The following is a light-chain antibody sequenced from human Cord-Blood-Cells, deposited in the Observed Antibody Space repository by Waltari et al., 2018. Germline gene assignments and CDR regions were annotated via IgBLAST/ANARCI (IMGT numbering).Light chain of an antibody. CDR2: AAS. CDR3: QQYYSTPIT. V-gene: IGKV1-NL1*01. J-gene: IGKJ5*01. CDR1: QGISNS. Sequence: DIQMTQSPSSLSASVGDRVTITCRASQGISNSLAWYQQKPGKAPKLLLYAASRSESGVPSRFSGSGSGTDYTLTISSLQPEDFATYYCQQYYSTPITFGQGTRLEIK.